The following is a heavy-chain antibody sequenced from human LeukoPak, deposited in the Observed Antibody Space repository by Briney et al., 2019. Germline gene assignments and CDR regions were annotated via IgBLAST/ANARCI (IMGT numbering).Heavy chain of an antibody. CDR2: VYYSGST. CDR3: ARSLGRTNNNYYYYYMDV. CDR1: GGSISSYY. Sequence: SETLSLTCTVSGGSISSYYWSWIRQPPGKGLEWIGFVYYSGSTNYNPSLKSRVTISLDTSKNQFSLNLSSVTAADTAVYYCARSLGRTNNNYYYYYMDVWGKGTTVTISS. V-gene: IGHV4-59*01. D-gene: IGHD2/OR15-2a*01. J-gene: IGHJ6*03.